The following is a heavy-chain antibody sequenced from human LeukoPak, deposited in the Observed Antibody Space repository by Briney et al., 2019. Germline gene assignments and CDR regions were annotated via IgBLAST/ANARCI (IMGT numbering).Heavy chain of an antibody. CDR3: ASLAAAGISDY. Sequence: PSETPSLTCTVSGGSISSYYWSWIRQPAGKGLEWIGRIYTSGSTNYNPSLKSRVTMSVDTSKNQFSLKLSSVTAADTAVYYCASLAAAGISDYWGQGTLVTVSS. V-gene: IGHV4-4*07. CDR2: IYTSGST. CDR1: GGSISSYY. J-gene: IGHJ4*02. D-gene: IGHD6-13*01.